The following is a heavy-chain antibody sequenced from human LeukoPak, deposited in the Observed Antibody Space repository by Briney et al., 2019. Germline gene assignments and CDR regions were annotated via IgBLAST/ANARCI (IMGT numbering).Heavy chain of an antibody. CDR1: GFTFSSYS. CDR3: ARVNGIAVAGHDAFDI. J-gene: IGHJ3*02. CDR2: ITSSSSTI. Sequence: GGSLRLSCAASGFTFSSYSMNWVRQAPGKGLEWVSYITSSSSTIYYADSVKGRFTISRDNAKNSLHLQMNSLRAEDTAVYYCARVNGIAVAGHDAFDIWGQGTMVTVSS. D-gene: IGHD6-19*01. V-gene: IGHV3-48*01.